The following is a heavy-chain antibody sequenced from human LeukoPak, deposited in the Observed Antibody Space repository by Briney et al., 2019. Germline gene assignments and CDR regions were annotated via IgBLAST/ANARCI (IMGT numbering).Heavy chain of an antibody. CDR2: ISNIGDII. J-gene: IGHJ6*03. Sequence: GGSLRLSCAASGFTFSNYEMNWVRQAPGRGLEWISHISNIGDIIHYADSVEGRFTISRDNAKNSLYLQMNSLRAEDTAVYYCAKDATAVVGTVYMDVWGKGTTVTISS. D-gene: IGHD6-13*01. CDR1: GFTFSNYE. V-gene: IGHV3-48*03. CDR3: AKDATAVVGTVYMDV.